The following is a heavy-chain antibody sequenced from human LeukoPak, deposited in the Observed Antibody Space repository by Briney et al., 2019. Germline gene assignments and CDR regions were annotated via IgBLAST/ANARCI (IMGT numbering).Heavy chain of an antibody. D-gene: IGHD6-13*01. CDR3: ARDTAAAAVLYYFDY. V-gene: IGHV3-7*01. J-gene: IGHJ4*02. Sequence: RGGSLRLSCAASGFTFTTYWMTWVRHAPGKGLEWVANIKQDGSEKYYVDSVKGRFTISRDNAKNSLYLQMNSLRAGDTAVYYCARDTAAAAVLYYFDYWGQGTLVTVSS. CDR1: GFTFTTYW. CDR2: IKQDGSEK.